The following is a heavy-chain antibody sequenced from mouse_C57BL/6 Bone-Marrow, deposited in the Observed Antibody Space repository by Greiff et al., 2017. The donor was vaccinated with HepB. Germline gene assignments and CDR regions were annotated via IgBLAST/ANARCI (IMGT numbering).Heavy chain of an antibody. CDR2: IDPSDSET. CDR1: GYTFTSYW. Sequence: QVQLQQPGAELVRPGSSVKLSCKASGYTFTSYWMHWVKQRPIQGLEWIGNIDPSDSETHYNQKFKDKATLTVDKSSSTAYMQLSSLTSEDSAVYYCARREDYDYDIDYAMDYWGQGTSVTVSS. D-gene: IGHD2-4*01. J-gene: IGHJ4*01. V-gene: IGHV1-52*01. CDR3: ARREDYDYDIDYAMDY.